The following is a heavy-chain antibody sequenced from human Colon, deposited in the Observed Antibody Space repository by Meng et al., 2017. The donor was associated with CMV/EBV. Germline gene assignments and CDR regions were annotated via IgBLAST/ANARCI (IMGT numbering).Heavy chain of an antibody. D-gene: IGHD3-16*01. Sequence: GESLKISCEASGFIFSDYNMNWVRQAPGKGLEWVSYISRRSDDISYADSVKGRFTISRDDSRNSLHLQMNSLRPEDTGVYYCARIQAGAAVFGAGPIDLWGRGTQVTVSS. CDR3: ARIQAGAAVFGAGPIDL. J-gene: IGHJ5*02. V-gene: IGHV3-21*05. CDR2: ISRRSDDI. CDR1: GFIFSDYN.